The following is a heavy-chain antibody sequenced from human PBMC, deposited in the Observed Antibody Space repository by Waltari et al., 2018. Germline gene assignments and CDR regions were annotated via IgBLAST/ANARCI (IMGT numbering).Heavy chain of an antibody. CDR3: ARDSHNWNYPDY. D-gene: IGHD1-1*01. CDR1: GYTLSNYD. V-gene: IGHV1-8*03. Sequence: QVQLVQSGAEVQKPGDSVKVSCKTSGYTLSNYDITWVRQATGRGLEWMGWMDPNSDNTGFGQGFRGRVTFTTGTSTTTAYMELTNLRSEDTAVYYCARDSHNWNYPDYWGQGTLVTVSS. J-gene: IGHJ4*02. CDR2: MDPNSDNT.